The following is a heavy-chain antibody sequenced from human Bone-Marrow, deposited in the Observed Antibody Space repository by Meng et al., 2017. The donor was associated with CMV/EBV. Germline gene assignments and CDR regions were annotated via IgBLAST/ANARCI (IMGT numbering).Heavy chain of an antibody. J-gene: IGHJ6*02. CDR2: INPNSGGT. CDR3: ARDLLQQRGIGFGWRYYYYGMDV. Sequence: ASVKVSCKASGYTFTGYYMHWVRQAPGQGLEWMGWINPNSGGTNYAQKFQGRVTMTRDTSISTAYMELSRLRSDDTAVYYCARDLLQQRGIGFGWRYYYYGMDVWGQGTTVTVSS. CDR1: GYTFTGYY. V-gene: IGHV1-2*02. D-gene: IGHD3-16*01.